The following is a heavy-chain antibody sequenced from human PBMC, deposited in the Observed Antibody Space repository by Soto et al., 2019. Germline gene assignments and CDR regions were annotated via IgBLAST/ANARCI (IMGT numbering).Heavy chain of an antibody. D-gene: IGHD3-22*01. J-gene: IGHJ4*02. CDR3: ARAGQYYDSSGYAN. Sequence: QVKLVQSGTEVKKPGASVKVSCKASGYSFGTSGISWVRQAPGQGLEWMGWISAYNGNTNYDQKLQDRATMTTETSTNTAYVELRSLRSDDTAVYYCARAGQYYDSSGYANWGQGTLVTVSS. V-gene: IGHV1-18*01. CDR2: ISAYNGNT. CDR1: GYSFGTSG.